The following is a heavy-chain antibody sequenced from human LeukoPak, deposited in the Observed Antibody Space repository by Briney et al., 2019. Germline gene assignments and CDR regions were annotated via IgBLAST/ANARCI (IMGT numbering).Heavy chain of an antibody. J-gene: IGHJ4*02. Sequence: EASVKVSCKASGGTFSSYAISWVRQAPGQGLEWMGGIIPIFGTANYAQKFQGRVTITTDESTSTAYMELSSLRSEDTAVYYCARTRDDSSGYYFDYWGQGTLVTVSS. CDR1: GGTFSSYA. V-gene: IGHV1-69*05. CDR2: IIPIFGTA. D-gene: IGHD3-22*01. CDR3: ARTRDDSSGYYFDY.